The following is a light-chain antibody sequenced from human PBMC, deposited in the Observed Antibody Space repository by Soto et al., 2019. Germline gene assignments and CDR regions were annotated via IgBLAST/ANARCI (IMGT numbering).Light chain of an antibody. Sequence: QSVLTQPPSVPGAPGQTVTISCTGSGSNIGAGYGVQGYQQLPGTAPRLLIYGSDDRPSGVPDLFSASVSGNSASLAITGLQTEDEAVYYCQSYDSNLSEVFGPGTKVTVL. V-gene: IGLV1-40*01. CDR2: GSD. J-gene: IGLJ1*01. CDR3: QSYDSNLSEV. CDR1: GSNIGAGYG.